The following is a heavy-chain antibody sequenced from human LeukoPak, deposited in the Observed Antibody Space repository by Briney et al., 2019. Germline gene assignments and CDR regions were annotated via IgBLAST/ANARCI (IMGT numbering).Heavy chain of an antibody. CDR3: AKAPVTTCSGAYCYPFDY. J-gene: IGHJ4*02. V-gene: IGHV3-30*02. D-gene: IGHD2-15*01. Sequence: GGSLRLSCAASGFTFSSYGMHWVRQAPGKGLEWVAFIRYDGSNKYYADSVKGRFTISRDSSKNTLYLQMNSLRAEDAAVYYCAKAPVTTCSGAYCYPFDYWGQGTLVTVSS. CDR1: GFTFSSYG. CDR2: IRYDGSNK.